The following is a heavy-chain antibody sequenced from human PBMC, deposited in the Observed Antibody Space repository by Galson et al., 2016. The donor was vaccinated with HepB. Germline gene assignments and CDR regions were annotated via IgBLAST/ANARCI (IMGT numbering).Heavy chain of an antibody. CDR1: GFTFSSYW. CDR3: ARDWYSAMDP. CDR2: INRDGSSR. V-gene: IGHV3-74*03. D-gene: IGHD5-18*01. Sequence: SLRLSCAGSGFTFSSYWMFWVRQAPGKGLVWVSRINRDGSSRTYADSVKGRFTISRDNAKNTLYLQMNSLRAEDTAVYYCARDWYSAMDPWGQGTLVTVSS. J-gene: IGHJ5*02.